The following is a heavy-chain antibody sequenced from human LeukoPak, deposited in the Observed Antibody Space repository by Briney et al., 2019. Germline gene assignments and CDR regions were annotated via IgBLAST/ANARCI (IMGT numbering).Heavy chain of an antibody. D-gene: IGHD1-26*01. CDR1: GGSFSGYY. CDR2: INHSGST. J-gene: IGHJ4*02. V-gene: IGHV4-34*01. CDR3: VWGGSYSNFDY. Sequence: SETLSHTCAVYGGSFSGYYWSWIRQPPGKGLEWIGEINHSGSTNYNPSLKSRVTISVDTSKNQFSLKLSSVTAADTAVYYCVWGGSYSNFDYWGQGTLVTVSS.